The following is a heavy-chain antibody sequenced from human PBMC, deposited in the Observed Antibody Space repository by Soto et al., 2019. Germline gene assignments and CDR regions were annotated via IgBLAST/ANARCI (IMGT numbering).Heavy chain of an antibody. CDR1: GFSFSSYT. CDR3: ARSNSYGSDWLDP. CDR2: ISRSSSDI. Sequence: DVQLVESGGGLVEPGGSLRLSCAASGFSFSSYTMNWVRQAPGKGLEWVSSISRSSSDIYYADSLKGQFTISRDNAKNSLYLQMNSLRAEDTAVYYCARSNSYGSDWLDPWGQGTLVTVSS. J-gene: IGHJ5*02. D-gene: IGHD5-18*01. V-gene: IGHV3-21*01.